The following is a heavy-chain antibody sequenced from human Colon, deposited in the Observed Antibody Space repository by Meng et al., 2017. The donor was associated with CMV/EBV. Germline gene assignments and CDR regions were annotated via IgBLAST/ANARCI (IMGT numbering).Heavy chain of an antibody. CDR3: ARNRLGSSYNSFDY. CDR2: ISRNSSDI. V-gene: IGHV3-21*01. D-gene: IGHD3-10*01. J-gene: IGHJ4*02. Sequence: LSLTCAASRFTLHNYTMSWVRLAPGEGLEWVASISRNSSDILYTHSVKGRFTIPRDNAKNSLDLQMGSLRAEDTAIYYCARNRLGSSYNSFDYWGQGTLVTVSS. CDR1: RFTLHNYT.